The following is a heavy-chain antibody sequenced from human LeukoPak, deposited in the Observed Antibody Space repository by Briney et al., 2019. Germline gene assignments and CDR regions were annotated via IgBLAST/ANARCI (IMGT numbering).Heavy chain of an antibody. Sequence: GGSLRLSCAASGFTFSSYAMSWVRQAPGKGLEWVSAISGSGGSTYYADSVKGRFTISRDNSKNTLYLQMNSLRAEDTAVYYCVKAQTLRYFDWLTYWGQGTLVTVSS. J-gene: IGHJ4*02. CDR2: ISGSGGST. D-gene: IGHD3-9*01. CDR1: GFTFSSYA. V-gene: IGHV3-23*01. CDR3: VKAQTLRYFDWLTY.